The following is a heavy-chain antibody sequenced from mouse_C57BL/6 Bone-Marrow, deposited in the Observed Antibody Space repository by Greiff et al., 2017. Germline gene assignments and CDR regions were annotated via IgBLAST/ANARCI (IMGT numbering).Heavy chain of an antibody. CDR3: AVYCSSY. D-gene: IGHD1-1*01. J-gene: IGHJ2*01. CDR1: GYTFTSYW. CDR2: IDPKSGGT. Sequence: QVQLQQPGAELVKPGASVKLSCKASGYTFTSYWMHWVKQRPGRGLEWIGRIDPKSGGTKYNEKFKSKATLTVDKPSSTAYMQLSSLTSEDYAVYYCAVYCSSYWGQGTTLTVSS. V-gene: IGHV1-72*01.